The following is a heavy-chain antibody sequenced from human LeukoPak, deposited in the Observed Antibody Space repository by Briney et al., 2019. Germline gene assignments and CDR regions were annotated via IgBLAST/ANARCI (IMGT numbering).Heavy chain of an antibody. CDR2: INTNTGNP. D-gene: IGHD2-2*01. CDR1: GYTFTSYA. J-gene: IGHJ3*02. CDR3: AGRYCSSTSCYAGVRFLEWSPLDAFDI. V-gene: IGHV7-4-1*02. Sequence: ASVKVSCKASGYTFTSYAMNWVRQAPGQGLEWMGWINTNTGNPTYAQGFTGRFVFSLDTSVSTAYLQISSLKAEDTAVYYCAGRYCSSTSCYAGVRFLEWSPLDAFDIWGQGTMVTVSS.